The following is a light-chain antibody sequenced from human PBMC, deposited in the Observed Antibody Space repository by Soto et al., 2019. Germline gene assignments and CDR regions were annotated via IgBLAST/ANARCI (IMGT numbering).Light chain of an antibody. CDR3: MLYMGSGIAV. CDR2: STN. V-gene: IGLV8-61*01. Sequence: QTVVTQEPSFSVSPGGTVTLTFGLRSGSVSPSHFASWYQQTPGQAPRTLIYSTNTRSSGVPDRFSGSIFGNKAALSITGAQADDESDDCCMLYMGSGIAVCGGGTQLTVL. J-gene: IGLJ7*01. CDR1: SGSVSPSHF.